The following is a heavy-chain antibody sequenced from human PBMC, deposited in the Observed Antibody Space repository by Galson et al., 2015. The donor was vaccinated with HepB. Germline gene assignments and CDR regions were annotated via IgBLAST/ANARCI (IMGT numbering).Heavy chain of an antibody. D-gene: IGHD3-22*01. CDR2: FDPEDGET. J-gene: IGHJ4*02. CDR3: ATAFSSGYDRYYFDY. V-gene: IGHV1-24*01. Sequence: SVKVSCKVSGYTLTELSMHWVRQAPGKGLEWMGGFDPEDGETIYAQKFQGRVTMTEDTSTDTAYMELSSLRSEDTAVYYCATAFSSGYDRYYFDYWGQGTLVTVSS. CDR1: GYTLTELS.